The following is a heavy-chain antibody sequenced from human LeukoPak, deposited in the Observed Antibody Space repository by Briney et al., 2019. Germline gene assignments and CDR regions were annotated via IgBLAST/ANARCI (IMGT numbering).Heavy chain of an antibody. Sequence: SQTLSLTCAISGDSVSTNSAAWNWIRQSPSRGLEWLGRTKYRSKWYNDYALSVKSRITINPDTSKNQLSLQLNSVTPEDTAVYYCVRGLAAGSSGALDIWGQGTMVTVSS. CDR1: GDSVSTNSAA. CDR2: TKYRSKWYN. D-gene: IGHD6-13*01. V-gene: IGHV6-1*01. J-gene: IGHJ3*02. CDR3: VRGLAAGSSGALDI.